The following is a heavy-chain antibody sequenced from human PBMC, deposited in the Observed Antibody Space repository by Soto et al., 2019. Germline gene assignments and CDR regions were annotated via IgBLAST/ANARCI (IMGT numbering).Heavy chain of an antibody. V-gene: IGHV3-23*01. D-gene: IGHD3-3*01. CDR1: GFTFSSSA. CDR2: ISGSGGGT. CDR3: AKELDFWSGYIAY. J-gene: IGHJ4*02. Sequence: EVQLLDSGGGLVQPGGSLRLSCAASGFTFSSSAMSWVRQAPGQGLEWVSAISGSGGGTSYADSVKGRFTISRDNSKHTLYLHMNSRRAEDTAVYYFAKELDFWSGYIAYGGQGTLVSVSS.